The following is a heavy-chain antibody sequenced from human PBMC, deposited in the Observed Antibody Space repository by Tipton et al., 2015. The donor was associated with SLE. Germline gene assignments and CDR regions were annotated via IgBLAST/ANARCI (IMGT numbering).Heavy chain of an antibody. J-gene: IGHJ4*02. Sequence: SLRLSCVASGFSFRNYGMHWVRQAPGKGLEWVAIISNEGTYRYYADSVRGRFTISRDNSRNTVDLQMDGLRAEDTAVYYCAKDLRAYTYGLPPDYWGQGTLVTVSS. D-gene: IGHD3-16*01. V-gene: IGHV3-30*18. CDR1: GFSFRNYG. CDR2: ISNEGTYR. CDR3: AKDLRAYTYGLPPDY.